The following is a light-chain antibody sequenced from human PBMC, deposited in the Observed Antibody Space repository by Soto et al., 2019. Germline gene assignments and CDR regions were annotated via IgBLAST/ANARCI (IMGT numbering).Light chain of an antibody. CDR1: SSDIGGYNY. Sequence: QSVLXQPRSVSGSPGQSVTISCTGTSSDIGGYNYVSWYQQHPGKAPKLMIYDVGKRPSGVPDRFSGSKSGSTASLTISGLQAEDEADYCCCSYAGSYTYVFGTGTKVTVL. J-gene: IGLJ1*01. V-gene: IGLV2-11*01. CDR2: DVG. CDR3: CSYAGSYTYV.